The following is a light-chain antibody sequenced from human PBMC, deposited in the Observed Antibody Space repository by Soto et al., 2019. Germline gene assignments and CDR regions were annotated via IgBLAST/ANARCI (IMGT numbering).Light chain of an antibody. J-gene: IGKJ1*01. CDR1: QTLSNSF. CDR3: QQYNDWPT. V-gene: IGKV3D-20*02. Sequence: EIVLTQSPGTLSLSPGERATLSCRASQTLSNSFIAWYQQKPGQAPRLLIYDTSSRATGVPDRYSASGSGTDFTLTISRLEPEDFAVYYCQQYNDWPTFGQGTKV. CDR2: DTS.